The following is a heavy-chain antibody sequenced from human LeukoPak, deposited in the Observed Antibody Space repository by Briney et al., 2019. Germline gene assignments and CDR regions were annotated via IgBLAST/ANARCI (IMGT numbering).Heavy chain of an antibody. Sequence: GGSLRLSCAASGFTFSNSWMHWVRQAPGKGLVWVSRISPDGSITGHADSVKGRFTISRDNAKNTLYLQMNSVRGEDTAVYYCTRGFDFWSAIWGQGTLVTVSS. J-gene: IGHJ4*02. CDR3: TRGFDFWSAI. CDR1: GFTFSNSW. D-gene: IGHD3-3*01. CDR2: ISPDGSIT. V-gene: IGHV3-74*01.